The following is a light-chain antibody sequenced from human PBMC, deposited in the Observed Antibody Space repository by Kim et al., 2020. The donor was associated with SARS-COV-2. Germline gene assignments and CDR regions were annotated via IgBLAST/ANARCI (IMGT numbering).Light chain of an antibody. CDR2: GAS. J-gene: IGKJ5*01. CDR3: QQYGSSLIT. V-gene: IGKV3-20*01. CDR1: QSVSSSD. Sequence: SPGERATLSCRASQSVSSSDLAWYQQRPGQAPRLLIYGASSRATGIPDRFSGSGSGTDFTLTISRLEPEDFAVYYCQQYGSSLITFGQGTRLEIK.